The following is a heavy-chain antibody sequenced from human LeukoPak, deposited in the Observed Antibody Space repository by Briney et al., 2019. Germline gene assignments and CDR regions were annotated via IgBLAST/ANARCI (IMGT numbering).Heavy chain of an antibody. J-gene: IGHJ3*02. CDR2: ITSSSIYT. D-gene: IGHD5-24*01. V-gene: IGHV3-21*04. CDR1: GFTFSSYT. CDR3: AKAVDLATISVDI. Sequence: GGSLRLSCAASGFTFSSYTMNWVRQAPGKGLEWVSSITSSSIYTYYADSVKGRFTISRDNSKNTLYLLMNSLRVDDTAVYYCAKAVDLATISVDIWGQGTMVTVSS.